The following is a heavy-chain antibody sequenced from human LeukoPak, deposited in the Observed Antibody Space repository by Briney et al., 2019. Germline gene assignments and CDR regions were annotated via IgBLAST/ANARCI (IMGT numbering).Heavy chain of an antibody. CDR1: GFTFSSYW. CDR3: AREGGGWQQLTLLFDY. V-gene: IGHV3-7*01. CDR2: IKQDGSEK. D-gene: IGHD6-13*01. Sequence: PGGSLRLSCAASGFTFSSYWMSWVRQAPGKGLEWVTNIKQDGSEKYYVDSVKGRFTISRDNAKNSLYLQMNSLRAEDTAVYYCAREGGGWQQLTLLFDYWGQGTLVTVSS. J-gene: IGHJ4*02.